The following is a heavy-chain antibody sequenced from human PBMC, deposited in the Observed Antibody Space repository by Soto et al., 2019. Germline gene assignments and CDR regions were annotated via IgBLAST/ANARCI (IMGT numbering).Heavy chain of an antibody. Sequence: SETLSLTCTVSGGSISSADYYWSWIRQPPGKGLEWIGFISYNGSTYYNPSLKSRLTVSVDTSKNQFSLRLTSVTAADTAVYFCAREKGGYYDSNHYYVFYDYWGQGTLVTVSS. J-gene: IGHJ4*02. D-gene: IGHD3-22*01. CDR3: AREKGGYYDSNHYYVFYDY. CDR1: GGSISSADYY. CDR2: ISYNGST. V-gene: IGHV4-30-4*01.